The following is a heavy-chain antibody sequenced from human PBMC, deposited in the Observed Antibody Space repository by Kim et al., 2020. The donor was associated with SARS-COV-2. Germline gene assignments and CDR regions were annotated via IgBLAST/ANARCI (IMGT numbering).Heavy chain of an antibody. Sequence: ASVKVSCKASGYTFTSYAMNWVRQAPGQGLEWMGWINTNTGNPTYAQGFTGRFVFSLDTSVSTAYLQISSLKAEDTAVYYCARNIGMGLLRQDIHNWFDPWGQGTLVTVSS. V-gene: IGHV7-4-1*02. CDR3: ARNIGMGLLRQDIHNWFDP. CDR2: INTNTGNP. J-gene: IGHJ5*02. D-gene: IGHD2-15*01. CDR1: GYTFTSYA.